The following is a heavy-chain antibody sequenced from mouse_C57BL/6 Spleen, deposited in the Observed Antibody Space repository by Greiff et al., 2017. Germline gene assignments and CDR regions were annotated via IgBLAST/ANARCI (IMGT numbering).Heavy chain of an antibody. V-gene: IGHV1-18*01. Sequence: SGPELVKPGASVKIPCKASGYTFTDYNMDWVKQSHGKSLEWIGDINPNNGGTIYNQKFKGKATLTVDKSSSTAYMELRSLTSEDTAVYYCARGALGYYAMDYWGQGTSVTVSS. CDR2: INPNNGGT. CDR3: ARGALGYYAMDY. D-gene: IGHD3-3*01. J-gene: IGHJ4*01. CDR1: GYTFTDYN.